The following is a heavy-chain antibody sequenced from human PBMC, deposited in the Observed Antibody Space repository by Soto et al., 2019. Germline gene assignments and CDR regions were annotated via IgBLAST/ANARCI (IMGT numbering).Heavy chain of an antibody. J-gene: IGHJ4*02. V-gene: IGHV4-30-2*01. D-gene: IGHD5-12*01. CDR1: GGSISSGGYS. Sequence: KPSETLSLTCAVSGGSISSGGYSWSWIRQPPGKGLEWIGYMYHSGSTYYNPSLKSRVTISIDRSKNQFSLKLSSVTAADTAVYYCARSLDARDGYNRSPFDYWGQGTLVTVSS. CDR2: MYHSGST. CDR3: ARSLDARDGYNRSPFDY.